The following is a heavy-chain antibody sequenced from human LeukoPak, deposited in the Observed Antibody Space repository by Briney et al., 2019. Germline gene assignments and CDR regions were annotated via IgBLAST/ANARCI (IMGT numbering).Heavy chain of an antibody. V-gene: IGHV4-30-4*08. CDR2: IYYSGNT. D-gene: IGHD3-3*01. CDR1: GGSISSGDYY. J-gene: IGHJ6*03. CDR3: ARGYYAFWNAWGSYYMDV. Sequence: KPSQTLSLTCTVSGGSISSGDYYWSWIRQPPGKGLEWIGYIYYSGNTYYNPSLKSRVTMSVDTSRNQFSLNLSSVTAADTAVYYCARGYYAFWNAWGSYYMDVWGKGTTVTVSS.